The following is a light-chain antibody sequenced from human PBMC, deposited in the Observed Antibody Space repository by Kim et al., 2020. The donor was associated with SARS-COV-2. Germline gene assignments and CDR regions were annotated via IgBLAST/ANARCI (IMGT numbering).Light chain of an antibody. J-gene: IGKJ1*01. CDR1: QSVRSS. V-gene: IGKV3-15*01. CDR3: QQYTNWPRT. CDR2: GAS. Sequence: VSPGKSATLSCRASQSVRSSLAWYQQKSGQVPRLLIYGASTRAAGIPARFSGSGSGTEFTLTISSLQSEDFAVYYCQQYTNWPRTFGQGTKVDIK.